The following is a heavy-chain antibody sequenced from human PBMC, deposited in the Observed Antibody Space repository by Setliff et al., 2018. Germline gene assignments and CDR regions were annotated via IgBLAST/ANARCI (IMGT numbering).Heavy chain of an antibody. CDR1: EYSFTGYY. D-gene: IGHD1-26*01. J-gene: IGHJ4*02. V-gene: IGHV1-2*02. CDR2: INPNNGKT. Sequence: ASVKVSCKAPEYSFTGYYMHWLRQAPGQGPEWMGWINPNNGKTQYSQMFQGRLTMTKDTSISTVYMELSSLRSDDTAMYYCATDHDIVGFGYWGRGTPVTVS. CDR3: ATDHDIVGFGY.